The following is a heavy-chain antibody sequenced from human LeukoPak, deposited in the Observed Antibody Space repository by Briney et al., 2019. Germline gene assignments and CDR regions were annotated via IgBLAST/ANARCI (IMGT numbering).Heavy chain of an antibody. CDR1: GYSFTSYW. D-gene: IGHD3-9*01. J-gene: IGHJ4*02. V-gene: IGHV5-51*01. CDR2: IYPGDSDT. Sequence: GESLKISCKGSGYSFTSYWIGWVRQMPGKGLEWMEIIYPGDSDTRYSPSFQGQVTISADKYISTAYLQWSSLKASDTAMYYCARSLGYFDWLQDYWGQGTLVTVSS. CDR3: ARSLGYFDWLQDY.